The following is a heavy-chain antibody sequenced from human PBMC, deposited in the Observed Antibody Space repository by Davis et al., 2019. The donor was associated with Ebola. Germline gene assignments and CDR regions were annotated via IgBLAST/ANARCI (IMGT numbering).Heavy chain of an antibody. J-gene: IGHJ4*02. CDR2: IYRSGTT. V-gene: IGHV4-39*01. D-gene: IGHD5-18*01. Sequence: MPSETLSLTCTVSGASNNSGGYHWGWIRQPPGKGLEWVCSIYRSGTTYYSPSLRNRVIISVDMSRNQFSLSLSSVTAADTAVYYCARTAYSSGSHPFYFDSWGQGTLVTVSS. CDR1: GASNNSGGYH. CDR3: ARTAYSSGSHPFYFDS.